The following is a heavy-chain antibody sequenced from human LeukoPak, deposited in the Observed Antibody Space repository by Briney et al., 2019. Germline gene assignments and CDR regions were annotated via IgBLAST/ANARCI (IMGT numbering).Heavy chain of an antibody. D-gene: IGHD1-1*01. J-gene: IGHJ5*02. CDR1: GGSFSDYY. CDR3: ARHGTSGTNLNWFDP. CDR2: ISHSGST. Sequence: KPSETLSLTCAVYGGSFSDYYWSWIRQPPGKGLEWIGEISHSGSTNYNPSLKSRVTISVDTSKNQFSLKLSSVTAADTAVYYCARHGTSGTNLNWFDPWGQGTLVTVSS. V-gene: IGHV4-34*01.